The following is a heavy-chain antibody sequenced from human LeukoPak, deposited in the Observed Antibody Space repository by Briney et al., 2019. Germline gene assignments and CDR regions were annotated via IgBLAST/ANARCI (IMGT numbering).Heavy chain of an antibody. D-gene: IGHD6-19*01. J-gene: IGHJ4*02. V-gene: IGHV1-2*02. CDR1: GYTFTGYY. CDR2: INPNSGGT. Sequence: GASVKVSCKASGYTFTGYYMHWVRQAPGQGLEWMGWINPNSGGTNYAQKFQGRVTMTRDTSIRTAYMELSRLRSDDTAVYYCARDSSGWYDGQVAYWGQGTLVTVSS. CDR3: ARDSSGWYDGQVAY.